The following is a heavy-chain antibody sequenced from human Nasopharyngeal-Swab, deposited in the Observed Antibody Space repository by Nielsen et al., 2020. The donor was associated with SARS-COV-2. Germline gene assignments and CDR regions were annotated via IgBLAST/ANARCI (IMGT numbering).Heavy chain of an antibody. D-gene: IGHD6-19*01. CDR3: VRHRESSGWCFEH. Sequence: SETLSLTCGVSGASSGSGTWWSWVRQPPGKGLEWIGQIHHSGITNYNPSVRGRVIISLDSSKTQFSLTVTSVTAADTAVYYCVRHRESSGWCFEHWGQGTPVTVSS. CDR2: IHHSGIT. J-gene: IGHJ1*01. CDR1: GASSGSGTW. V-gene: IGHV4-4*02.